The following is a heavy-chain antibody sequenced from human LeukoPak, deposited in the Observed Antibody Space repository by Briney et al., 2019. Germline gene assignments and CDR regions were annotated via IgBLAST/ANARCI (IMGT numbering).Heavy chain of an antibody. D-gene: IGHD1-26*01. CDR2: IWYDASNK. V-gene: IGHV3-33*01. Sequence: GRSLTDFRAASGFTFSNFGMHWVRQAPGKGLEWVAVIWYDASNKYYADSVKGRFTISRDNSKNTLYLQMNSLRDDDTAVYYCVRGVGVSRFNYFDPWGQGTLVTVSS. J-gene: IGHJ5*02. CDR1: GFTFSNFG. CDR3: VRGVGVSRFNYFDP.